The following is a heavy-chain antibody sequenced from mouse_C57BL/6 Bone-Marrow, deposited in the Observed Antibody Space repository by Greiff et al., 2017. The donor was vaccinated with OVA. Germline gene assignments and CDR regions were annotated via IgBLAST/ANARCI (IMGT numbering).Heavy chain of an antibody. CDR1: GYSFTDYN. Sequence: LVESGPELVKPGASVKISCKASGYSFTDYNMNWVKQSNGKSLEWIGVINPNYGTTSYNQKFKGKATLTVDQSSSTAYMQLNSLTSEDSAVYYCARGGLLTSAWFAYWGQGTLVTVSA. V-gene: IGHV1-39*01. J-gene: IGHJ3*01. CDR3: ARGGLLTSAWFAY. CDR2: INPNYGTT.